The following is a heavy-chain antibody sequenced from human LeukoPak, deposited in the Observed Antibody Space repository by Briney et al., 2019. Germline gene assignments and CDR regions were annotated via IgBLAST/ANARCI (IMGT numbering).Heavy chain of an antibody. V-gene: IGHV3-30-3*01. CDR1: GFTFSRYA. CDR2: IVYDGSYK. D-gene: IGHD2-15*01. Sequence: GTSLRLSCAASGFTFSRYAMHWVRQAPGKGLEWVAVIVYDGSYKDYADSVKGRFTISRDNSQNTLYLQMNSLRSDDTSLYYCARGLYCKGGSCWGGMEVWGQGTTVTVSS. J-gene: IGHJ6*02. CDR3: ARGLYCKGGSCWGGMEV.